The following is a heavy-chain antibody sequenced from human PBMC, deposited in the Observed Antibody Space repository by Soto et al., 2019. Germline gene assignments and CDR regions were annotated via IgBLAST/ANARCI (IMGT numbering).Heavy chain of an antibody. CDR3: ARVDFGGNSYYFDY. Sequence: GGSLRLSCVASGCTFSDYGIHWVRQAPDKGLEWMAVVWFDGSIQYYGDSVKGRFTISRDNSNNTVDLQMNNLRAEDTAVYYCARVDFGGNSYYFDYWGQGTPVTVSS. J-gene: IGHJ4*02. D-gene: IGHD1-7*01. CDR2: VWFDGSIQ. CDR1: GCTFSDYG. V-gene: IGHV3-33*01.